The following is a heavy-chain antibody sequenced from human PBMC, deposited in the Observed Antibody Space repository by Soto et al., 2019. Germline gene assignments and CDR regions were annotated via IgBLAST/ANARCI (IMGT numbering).Heavy chain of an antibody. Sequence: SETLSLTCTVSGGSISGFYWSWIRQPPGRGLEWIGYIYYNRGTNYNPSLNSRVTISVDTSKNQFSLKLSSVTAADTAVYYCARDGGGDYTSPFNYWGQGTLVTVS. CDR1: GGSISGFY. V-gene: IGHV4-59*01. CDR2: IYYNRGT. CDR3: ARDGGGDYTSPFNY. D-gene: IGHD4-17*01. J-gene: IGHJ4*02.